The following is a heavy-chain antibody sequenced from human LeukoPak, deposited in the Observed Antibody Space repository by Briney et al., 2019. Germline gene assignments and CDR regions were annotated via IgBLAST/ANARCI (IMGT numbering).Heavy chain of an antibody. D-gene: IGHD3-22*01. CDR2: IRFDGSHE. CDR3: AKENEDSSGPYAPYYFDY. Sequence: GGSLRLSCGASGSTFSTYDIHWIRQAPGKGLEWVSFIRFDGSHEYYVDSVKGRFSISRDNSKNTLYLQMNSLRAEDTAVYYCAKENEDSSGPYAPYYFDYWGQGTLVTVSS. CDR1: GSTFSTYD. V-gene: IGHV3-30*02. J-gene: IGHJ4*02.